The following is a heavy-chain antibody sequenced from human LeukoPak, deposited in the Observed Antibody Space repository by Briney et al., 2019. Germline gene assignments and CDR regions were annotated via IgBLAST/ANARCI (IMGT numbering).Heavy chain of an antibody. CDR2: INSDGSST. D-gene: IGHD3-16*01. CDR3: ARAPLETRFHEAPDY. V-gene: IGHV3-74*01. CDR1: GFTFSSYW. Sequence: GGSLRLSCAASGFTFSSYWMHWVRHAPGKGLVWVSRINSDGSSTSYADSVKGRFTISRDNAKNTLYLQMNSLRAEDTAVYYCARAPLETRFHEAPDYWGQGTLVTVSS. J-gene: IGHJ4*02.